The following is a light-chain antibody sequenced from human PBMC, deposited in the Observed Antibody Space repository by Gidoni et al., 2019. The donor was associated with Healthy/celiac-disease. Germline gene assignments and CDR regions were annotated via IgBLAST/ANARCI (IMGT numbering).Light chain of an antibody. Sequence: DIVLTQSPATLSLSPGERATLSCRASQSVSSYLAWYQQKPGQAPRLLIYDASNRATGIPARFSGSGSGTDFTLTISSLEPEDFAAYYCQQRSNWPSTFGGGTKVEIK. CDR1: QSVSSY. CDR2: DAS. CDR3: QQRSNWPST. J-gene: IGKJ4*01. V-gene: IGKV3-11*01.